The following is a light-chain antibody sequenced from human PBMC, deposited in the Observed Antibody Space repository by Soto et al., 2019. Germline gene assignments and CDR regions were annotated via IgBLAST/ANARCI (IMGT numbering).Light chain of an antibody. J-gene: IGKJ5*01. CDR1: QSFSSY. CDR2: DAS. V-gene: IGKV3-11*01. Sequence: EIVLTQSPGTLSLSPGERATLSCRASQSFSSYLAWYQQKPGQAPRLLIYDASKRATGIPARFSGRGSGTDCTPLLSSLEPADFAVYYCQQRSNWPPVSTFGQGTRLEIK. CDR3: QQRSNWPPVST.